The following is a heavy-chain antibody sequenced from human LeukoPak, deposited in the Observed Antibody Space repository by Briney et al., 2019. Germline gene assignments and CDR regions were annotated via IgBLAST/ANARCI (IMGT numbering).Heavy chain of an antibody. CDR3: AKVTMGDVWFDP. D-gene: IGHD3-16*01. CDR1: GFTFSDYG. Sequence: GGSLRLSCTASGFTFSDYGMHWVRQARGKGLEWVAFMHYDGRNILYADSVKGRFSISTDNSKNMVYLQMSSLRAEDTAVYYCAKVTMGDVWFDPWGQRTLVTVSS. CDR2: MHYDGRNI. V-gene: IGHV3-30*02. J-gene: IGHJ5*02.